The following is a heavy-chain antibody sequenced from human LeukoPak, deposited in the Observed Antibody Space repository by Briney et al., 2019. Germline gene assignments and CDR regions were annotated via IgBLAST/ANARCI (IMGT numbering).Heavy chain of an antibody. CDR1: GFNFSSYS. V-gene: IGHV3-48*04. J-gene: IGHJ4*02. Sequence: GGSLRLSCVASGFNFSSYSMNWVRQAPGKGLEWVSYISSSGSTIYYADSVKGRFTISRDNAKNSLYLQMNSLRAEDTAVYYCARSIAAAGTHWGQGTLVTVSS. CDR2: ISSSGSTI. D-gene: IGHD6-13*01. CDR3: ARSIAAAGTH.